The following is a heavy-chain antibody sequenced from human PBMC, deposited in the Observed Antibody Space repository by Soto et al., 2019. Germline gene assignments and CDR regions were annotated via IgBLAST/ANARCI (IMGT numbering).Heavy chain of an antibody. CDR2: VNVFSGIA. CDR1: GYTFTAYG. D-gene: IGHD3-16*01. V-gene: IGHV1-18*01. Sequence: QVQLVQTGAEVKEPGASVKVSCKASGYTFTAYGVNWVRQAPGQGLEWMGWVNVFSGIAKYAQKFHDRITVTTDTAASTAFVDLKSLTSDDTAVYYCARGRGGWHVWGYFWGQGSVVTGST. CDR3: ARGRGGWHVWGYF. J-gene: IGHJ4*02.